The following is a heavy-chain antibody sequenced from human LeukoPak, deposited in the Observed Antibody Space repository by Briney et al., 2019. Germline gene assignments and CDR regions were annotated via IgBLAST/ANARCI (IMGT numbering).Heavy chain of an antibody. J-gene: IGHJ4*02. D-gene: IGHD3-22*01. CDR3: ARRLTYDSMSYYSLDY. CDR2: IFPGDSDT. V-gene: IGHV5-51*01. Sequence: GESLKTSCKGSGYSLTNYWIGWVRQKPGKGLEWMGIIFPGDSDTRYSPSFQGQVTISADKSISTAYLQWSSLKASDTAMYYCARRLTYDSMSYYSLDYWGQGTLVTVSS. CDR1: GYSLTNYW.